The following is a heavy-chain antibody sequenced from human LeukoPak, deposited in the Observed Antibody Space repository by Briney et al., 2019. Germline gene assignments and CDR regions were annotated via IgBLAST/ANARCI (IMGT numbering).Heavy chain of an antibody. J-gene: IGHJ2*01. CDR2: IGGDGGTT. CDR3: AKTIPYWYFDL. V-gene: IGHV3-23*01. Sequence: GGSLRLSCAASGFTFRTYDLTWVRQAPGKGLEWVSAIGGDGGTTYADSVKGRFTISRDNSMNTLYLQMNSLRSEDTAIYFCAKTIPYWYFDLWGRGTLVTVSS. CDR1: GFTFRTYD. D-gene: IGHD5-24*01.